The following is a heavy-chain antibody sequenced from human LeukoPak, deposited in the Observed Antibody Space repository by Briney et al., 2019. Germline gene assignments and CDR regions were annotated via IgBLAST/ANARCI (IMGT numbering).Heavy chain of an antibody. CDR2: LSGSGGGT. D-gene: IGHD2-21*01. CDR3: AKGCGGDCYWGYFQH. Sequence: GGSLRLSCASSGFTFSRYAMSGVRQAPGKGLEWVSTLSGSGGGTYYADSVKGRFTISRDNSKNTLYLQMNSLRAEDTAVYYCAKGCGGDCYWGYFQHWGQGTLVTVSS. J-gene: IGHJ1*01. CDR1: GFTFSRYA. V-gene: IGHV3-23*01.